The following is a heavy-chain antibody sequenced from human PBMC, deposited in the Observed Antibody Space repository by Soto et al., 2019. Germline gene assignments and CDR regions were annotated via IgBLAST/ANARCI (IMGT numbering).Heavy chain of an antibody. CDR3: ARVYCGTDSRCWFDP. V-gene: IGHV1-8*01. CDR2: MSPNSGNT. J-gene: IGHJ5*02. D-gene: IGHD2-21*01. CDR1: GYTFTSYD. Sequence: ASVKVSCKTSGYTFTSYDINWVRQATGQGLEWMGWMSPNSGNTGYAQKFQGRVTMTRDTSIRTAYMELSSLRSEDTAVYYCARVYCGTDSRCWFDPWGQGTLVTSPQ.